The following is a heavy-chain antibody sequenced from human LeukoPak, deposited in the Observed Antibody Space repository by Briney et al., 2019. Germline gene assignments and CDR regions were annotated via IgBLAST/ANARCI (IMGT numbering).Heavy chain of an antibody. V-gene: IGHV4-30-2*01. J-gene: IGHJ4*02. CDR1: GGSISSGGYY. Sequence: SQTLSLTCTVSGGSISSGGYYWSWIRQPPGKGLEWIGYIYHSGSTYYNPSLKSRVTISVDRSKNQFSLKLSSVTAADAAVYFCARGDVVPAAPYFDYWGQGTLVTVSS. CDR2: IYHSGST. D-gene: IGHD2-2*01. CDR3: ARGDVVPAAPYFDY.